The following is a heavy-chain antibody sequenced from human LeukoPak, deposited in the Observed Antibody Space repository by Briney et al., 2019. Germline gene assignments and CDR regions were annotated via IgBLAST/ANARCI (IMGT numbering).Heavy chain of an antibody. CDR2: IHSSGNT. CDR3: ARGGSRFSD. CDR1: HGSISTYY. Sequence: SETLSLTCTVSHGSISTYYWNWIRQHPGKGLEWIGYIHSSGNTNYNPSLKSRVTMSVDTSKNHFSLRLSSVTPADTAVYYCARGGSRFSDWGQGTLVTVSS. V-gene: IGHV4-59*01. D-gene: IGHD3-3*01. J-gene: IGHJ4*02.